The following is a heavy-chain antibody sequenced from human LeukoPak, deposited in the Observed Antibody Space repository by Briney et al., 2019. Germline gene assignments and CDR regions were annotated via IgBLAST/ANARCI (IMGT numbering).Heavy chain of an antibody. CDR3: AREGDTAMVHFDF. CDR1: GYTFTDYY. D-gene: IGHD5-18*01. V-gene: IGHV1-2*02. J-gene: IGHJ4*02. CDR2: INHNSGGT. Sequence: ASVKVSCKASGYTFTDYYIHWVRQAPGQGLEWMGWINHNSGGTKFAQKFQGRVTMTRDTSISTTYMEMSRLKSDDTAVYYCAREGDTAMVHFDFWGQGTLVTVSS.